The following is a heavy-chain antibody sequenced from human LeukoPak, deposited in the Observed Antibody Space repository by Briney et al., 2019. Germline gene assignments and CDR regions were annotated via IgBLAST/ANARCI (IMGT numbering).Heavy chain of an antibody. CDR3: ARDDFWSGYYTGGDAFDI. J-gene: IGHJ3*02. D-gene: IGHD3-3*01. V-gene: IGHV4-34*01. CDR2: IYHSGST. CDR1: GGSFSGYY. Sequence: KTSETLSLTCAVYGGSFSGYYWSWIRQPPGKGLEWIGSIYHSGSTYYNPSLKSRVTISVDTSKNQFSLKLSSVTAADTAVYYCARDDFWSGYYTGGDAFDIWGQGTMVTVSS.